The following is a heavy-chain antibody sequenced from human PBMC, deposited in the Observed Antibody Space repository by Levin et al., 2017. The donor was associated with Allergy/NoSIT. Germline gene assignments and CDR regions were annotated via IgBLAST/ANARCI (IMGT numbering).Heavy chain of an antibody. CDR2: ISDHGRSI. V-gene: IGHV3-23*01. CDR3: AKGASSAAFDP. Sequence: GGSLRLSCAASGFTFATYSMSWVRQAPGRGLEWATSISDHGRSIYYADSVRGRFTVSRDNSRNTLYLQMNTLRAEDTAIYSCAKGASSAAFDPWGQGTLVTVSS. CDR1: GFTFATYS. D-gene: IGHD6-25*01. J-gene: IGHJ5*02.